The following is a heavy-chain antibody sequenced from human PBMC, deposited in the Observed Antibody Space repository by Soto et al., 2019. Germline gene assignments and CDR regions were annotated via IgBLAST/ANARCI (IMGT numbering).Heavy chain of an antibody. CDR2: INPSGGST. J-gene: IGHJ6*02. Sequence: VASVKVSCKASGYTFTSYYTHWVRQAPGQGLEWMGIINPSGGSTSYAQKFQGRVTMTRDTSTSTVYMELSSLRSEDTAVYYCAKTGGVVVVAATRCPGGMGVWGQGTTVTVSS. CDR1: GYTFTSYY. CDR3: AKTGGVVVVAATRCPGGMGV. V-gene: IGHV1-46*01. D-gene: IGHD2-15*01.